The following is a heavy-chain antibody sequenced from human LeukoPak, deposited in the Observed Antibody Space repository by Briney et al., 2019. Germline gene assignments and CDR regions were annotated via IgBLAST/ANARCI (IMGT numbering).Heavy chain of an antibody. J-gene: IGHJ1*01. CDR1: VGTFSSYA. V-gene: IGHV1-69*06. CDR2: IIPIFGTA. CDR3: ATGGSGRLYAEYFQH. D-gene: IGHD3-10*01. Sequence: GASVKVSCKASVGTFSSYAISWVRQAPGQGLEWMGGIIPIFGTANYAQKFQGRVTITADKSTSTAYMELSSLRSEDTAVYYCATGGSGRLYAEYFQHWGQGTLVTVSS.